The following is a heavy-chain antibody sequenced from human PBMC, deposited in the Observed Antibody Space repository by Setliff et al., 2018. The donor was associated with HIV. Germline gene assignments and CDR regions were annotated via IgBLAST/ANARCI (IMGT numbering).Heavy chain of an antibody. D-gene: IGHD3-10*01. Sequence: SETLSLTCAVSGFSISSGTYYWSWIRQPAGKGLEWIGRIYTSGSTNYNPSLKSRVTISVDTSNNHFSLKLTSVTAADTAVYYCARDVPMVRGVISTTWFDPWGQGTLVTVSS. V-gene: IGHV4-61*02. CDR3: ARDVPMVRGVISTTWFDP. CDR2: IYTSGST. J-gene: IGHJ5*02. CDR1: GFSISSGTYY.